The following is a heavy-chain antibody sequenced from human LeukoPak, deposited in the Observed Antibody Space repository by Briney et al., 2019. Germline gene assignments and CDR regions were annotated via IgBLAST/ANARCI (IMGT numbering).Heavy chain of an antibody. D-gene: IGHD3-9*01. Sequence: GGSLTLSCAASGFTFSSYNMNWVRQAPGKGLEWVSSISSSSSYIYYADSVKGRFTISRDNAKNSLYLQMNSLRAEDTAVYYCARDTYDILTGYYKWAFDIWGQGTMVTVSS. CDR2: ISSSSSYI. CDR1: GFTFSSYN. J-gene: IGHJ3*02. CDR3: ARDTYDILTGYYKWAFDI. V-gene: IGHV3-21*06.